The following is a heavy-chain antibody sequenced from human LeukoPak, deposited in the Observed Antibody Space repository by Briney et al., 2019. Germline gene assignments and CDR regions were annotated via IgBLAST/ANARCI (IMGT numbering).Heavy chain of an antibody. CDR3: GRLWLHRYNWFDP. J-gene: IGHJ5*02. Sequence: SETLSLTCTVSGGSISSGSYYWDWIRQPPGKRLQWIGSIYYSGSTYYYPSLMSRVTISVGTSKTQFSLKLRSVTAAETAVYYCGRLWLHRYNWFDPWGQGTLVTVSS. V-gene: IGHV4-39*07. D-gene: IGHD5-18*01. CDR2: IYYSGST. CDR1: GGSISSGSYY.